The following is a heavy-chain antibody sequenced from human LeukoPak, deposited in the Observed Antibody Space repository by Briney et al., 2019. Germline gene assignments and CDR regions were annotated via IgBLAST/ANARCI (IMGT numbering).Heavy chain of an antibody. CDR1: GFTFDEHD. CDR3: AKRSGAPNNFDY. CDR2: ISKDGGNK. V-gene: IGHV3-43*02. D-gene: IGHD1-1*01. Sequence: GGSLRLSCAASGFTFDEHDMYWVRQVPGKGLEWVCLISKDGGNKHYADSVKGRFSISRDNNRDSLSLQMNSLRSEDTALYFCAKRSGAPNNFDYWGQGALVTVSS. J-gene: IGHJ4*02.